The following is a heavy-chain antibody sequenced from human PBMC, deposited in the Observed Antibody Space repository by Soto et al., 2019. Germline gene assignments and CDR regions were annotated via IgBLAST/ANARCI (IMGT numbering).Heavy chain of an antibody. CDR2: ISWNSGSI. CDR3: AKCRMATICDYFYY. V-gene: IGHV3-9*01. Sequence: EVQLVESGGGLVQPGRSLRLSCAASGFTFDDYAMHWVRQAPGKGLEWVSGISWNSGSIGYADSVKGRFTISRDNAKNSLYLQMNSLRAEDTALYYCAKCRMATICDYFYYWGQGTLVTVSS. D-gene: IGHD5-12*01. CDR1: GFTFDDYA. J-gene: IGHJ4*02.